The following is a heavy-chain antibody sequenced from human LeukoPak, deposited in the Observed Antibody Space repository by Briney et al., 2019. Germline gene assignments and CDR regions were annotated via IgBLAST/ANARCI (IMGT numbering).Heavy chain of an antibody. CDR2: ISSSSSTI. V-gene: IGHV3-48*01. CDR1: GFTFSSYS. CDR3: ARDLQHDTIFGVADYYYYYYMDV. Sequence: SGGSLRLSCAASGFTFSSYSMNWVRQAPGKGLEWVSYISSSSSTIYYADSVKGRFTISRDNAKNSLYLQMNSLRAEDTAVYYCARDLQHDTIFGVADYYYYYYMDVWGKGTTVTVSS. J-gene: IGHJ6*03. D-gene: IGHD3-3*01.